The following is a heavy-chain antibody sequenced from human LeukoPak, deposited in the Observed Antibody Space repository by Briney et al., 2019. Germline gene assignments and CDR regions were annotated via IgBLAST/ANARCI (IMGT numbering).Heavy chain of an antibody. Sequence: GGSLRLSCAASGFTFGSYWMHWVRQAPGKGLVWVSRINSDGSGTSYADSVKGRFTISRDNAKNTPYLQMNSLRAEDTAVYYCARGPYDFWSGYYIYWGQGTLVTVSS. CDR1: GFTFGSYW. CDR3: ARGPYDFWSGYYIY. D-gene: IGHD3-3*01. J-gene: IGHJ4*02. CDR2: INSDGSGT. V-gene: IGHV3-74*01.